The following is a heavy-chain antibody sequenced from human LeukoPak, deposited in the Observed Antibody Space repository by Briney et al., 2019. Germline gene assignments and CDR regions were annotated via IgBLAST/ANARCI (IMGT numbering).Heavy chain of an antibody. D-gene: IGHD2-8*02. CDR3: AKKIGTGPGHNWFDP. CDR2: ISGDGGAT. CDR1: GFTFSSFA. Sequence: PGGSLRLSCAASGFTFSSFALNWVRQAPGKGLEWVSTISGDGGATHYADSVKGRFTVSRDNSRNTLYLQMNSLRAEDTALYYCAKKIGTGPGHNWFDPWGQGTMVTVSS. J-gene: IGHJ5*02. V-gene: IGHV3-23*01.